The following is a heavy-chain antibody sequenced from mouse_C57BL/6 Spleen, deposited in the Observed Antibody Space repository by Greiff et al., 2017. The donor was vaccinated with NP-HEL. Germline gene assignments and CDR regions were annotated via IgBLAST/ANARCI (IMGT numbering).Heavy chain of an antibody. J-gene: IGHJ3*01. Sequence: EVQLLESGPGLVKPSQSLSLTCSVTGYSITSGYYWNWIRQFPGNKLEWMGYISYDGSNNYNPSLKNRISFTRDTSKNQFFLKLNSVTTEDTATYYCARLDWDEGFAYWGQGTLVTVSA. CDR2: ISYDGSN. CDR3: ARLDWDEGFAY. D-gene: IGHD4-1*01. CDR1: GYSITSGYY. V-gene: IGHV3-6*01.